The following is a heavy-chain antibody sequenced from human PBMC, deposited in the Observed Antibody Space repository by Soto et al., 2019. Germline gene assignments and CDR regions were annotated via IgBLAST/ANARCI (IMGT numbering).Heavy chain of an antibody. Sequence: ASVKVSCKASGYTFTSYGISWVRQAPGQGLEWMGWISAYNGNTNYAQKLQGRVTMTTDTSTSTAYMELRSLRSDDTAVYYCAREMDDYGDYDAFDIWGRGTMVTVSS. V-gene: IGHV1-18*01. CDR3: AREMDDYGDYDAFDI. CDR2: ISAYNGNT. D-gene: IGHD4-17*01. CDR1: GYTFTSYG. J-gene: IGHJ3*02.